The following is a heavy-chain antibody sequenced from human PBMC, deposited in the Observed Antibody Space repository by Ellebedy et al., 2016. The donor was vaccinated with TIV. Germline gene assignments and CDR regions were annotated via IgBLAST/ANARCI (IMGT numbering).Heavy chain of an antibody. V-gene: IGHV3-15*07. CDR2: IKSKTDGGTT. CDR1: GFTFSNAW. Sequence: GESLKISCAASGFTFSNAWMNWVRQAPGKGLEWVGRIKSKTDGGTTDYAAPVKGRFTISRDDSKNSLYLQMNSLKTEDTAVYYCASPSRQGPFDYWGQGTLVTVSS. J-gene: IGHJ4*02. CDR3: ASPSRQGPFDY.